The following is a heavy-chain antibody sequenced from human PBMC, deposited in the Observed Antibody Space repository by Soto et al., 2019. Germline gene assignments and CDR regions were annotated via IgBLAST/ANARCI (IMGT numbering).Heavy chain of an antibody. D-gene: IGHD2-2*01. CDR2: IYYSGST. CDR1: GGSISSSSYY. V-gene: IGHV4-39*01. CDR3: ARHAPGLYQLLLNWFDP. Sequence: QLQLQESGPGLVKPSETLSLTCTVSGGSISSSSYYWGWIRQPPGKGLEWIGSIYYSGSTYYNPSLKSRVTISVDTSKNQFSLKLSSVTAADTAVYYCARHAPGLYQLLLNWFDPWGQGTLVTVSS. J-gene: IGHJ5*02.